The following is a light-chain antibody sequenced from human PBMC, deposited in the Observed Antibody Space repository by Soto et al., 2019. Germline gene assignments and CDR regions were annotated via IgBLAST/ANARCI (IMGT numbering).Light chain of an antibody. CDR2: DAS. Sequence: DIQMTQSPSTLSASVGERITITCRASRSISNWLAWYQQKPGKAPKLLIYDASTLESGVPSRFSGSGSGTEFTLTVSSLQPADFATYYCQQYDTFLYTFGQGTKLEIK. CDR3: QQYDTFLYT. J-gene: IGKJ2*01. V-gene: IGKV1-5*01. CDR1: RSISNW.